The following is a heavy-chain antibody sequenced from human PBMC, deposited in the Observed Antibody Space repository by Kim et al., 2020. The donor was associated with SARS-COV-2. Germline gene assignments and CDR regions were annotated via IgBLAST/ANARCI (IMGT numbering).Heavy chain of an antibody. V-gene: IGHV3-30*18. J-gene: IGHJ6*02. Sequence: GGSLRHSCAASGFTFSTYGMHWVRQAPGKGLEWVALISYDGSNKYYADSMKGRFTISRDNSKNTLYLQMNSLRAEDTAMYYCAKALLRGVNFYYYGMDVWGQGTTVTVSS. D-gene: IGHD3-10*01. CDR3: AKALLRGVNFYYYGMDV. CDR2: ISYDGSNK. CDR1: GFTFSTYG.